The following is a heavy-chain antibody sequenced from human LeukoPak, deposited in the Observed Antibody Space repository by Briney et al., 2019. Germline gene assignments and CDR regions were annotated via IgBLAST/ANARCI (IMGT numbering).Heavy chain of an antibody. CDR2: ISAYNGNT. CDR1: GYTFTSYG. D-gene: IGHD6-25*01. J-gene: IGHJ5*02. Sequence: ASVKVSCKASGYTFTSYGISWVRQAPGQGLEWMGWISAYNGNTNYAQKLQGRVTMTTDTSTSTAYMELRSLRSDDTAVYYCARDRRLATRNWFDPWGQGTLVTVSS. CDR3: ARDRRLATRNWFDP. V-gene: IGHV1-18*01.